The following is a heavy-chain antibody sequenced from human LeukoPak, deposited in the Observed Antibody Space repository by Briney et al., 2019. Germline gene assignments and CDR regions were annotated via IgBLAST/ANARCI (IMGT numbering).Heavy chain of an antibody. D-gene: IGHD6-19*01. V-gene: IGHV3-7*01. J-gene: IGHJ4*02. CDR2: IKQDGSEK. CDR3: ARERSSGWNDY. CDR1: GFTLCNYW. Sequence: PGGSLRLSCAASGFTLCNYWMTWVRQAPGKGLEWVANIKQDGSEKHYGDSVKGRFTISRDNAKNSLYPEMNSLRAEDTAVYYCARERSSGWNDYWGQGTLVTVSS.